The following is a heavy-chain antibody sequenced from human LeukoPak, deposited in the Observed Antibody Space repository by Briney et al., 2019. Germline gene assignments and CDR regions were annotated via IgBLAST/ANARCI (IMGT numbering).Heavy chain of an antibody. J-gene: IGHJ4*02. D-gene: IGHD3-9*01. Sequence: YPGGSLRPSCAASGFTFSSYGMHWVRQAPGKGLEWVAVIWYDGSNKYYADSVKGRFTISRDNSKNTLYLQMNSLRAEDTAVYYCARDPLLRYFDWLLSPSPAFDYWGQGTLVTVSS. V-gene: IGHV3-33*01. CDR1: GFTFSSYG. CDR2: IWYDGSNK. CDR3: ARDPLLRYFDWLLSPSPAFDY.